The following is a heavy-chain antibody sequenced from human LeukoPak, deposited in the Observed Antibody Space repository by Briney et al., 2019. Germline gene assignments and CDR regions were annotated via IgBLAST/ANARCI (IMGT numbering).Heavy chain of an antibody. CDR1: GFTFSSYA. Sequence: GGSLRLSCAASGFTFSSYAMHWVRQAPGKGLEYVSAISGSGGSTYYADSVKGRFTISRDNSKNTLYLQMNSLRAEDTAVYYCAKEGFALGLFDPWGQGTLVTVSS. V-gene: IGHV3-23*01. D-gene: IGHD2-21*01. J-gene: IGHJ5*02. CDR3: AKEGFALGLFDP. CDR2: ISGSGGST.